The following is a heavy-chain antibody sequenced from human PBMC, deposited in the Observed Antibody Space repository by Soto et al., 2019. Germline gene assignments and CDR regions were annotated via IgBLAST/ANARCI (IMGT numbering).Heavy chain of an antibody. CDR1: GYTITSSG. D-gene: IGHD6-13*01. Sequence: GPSVKVSCKDSGYTITSSGISWVQQANEQGLEWMGWNSAYNGNPNYAQKLQGRVTMTQDTSTSTAYMELRSLRADDTVVYYWGRDTQVGGVGGQQLVDDAFDISGQGTMVTVSS. CDR3: GRDTQVGGVGGQQLVDDAFDI. J-gene: IGHJ3*02. CDR2: NSAYNGNP. V-gene: IGHV1-18*01.